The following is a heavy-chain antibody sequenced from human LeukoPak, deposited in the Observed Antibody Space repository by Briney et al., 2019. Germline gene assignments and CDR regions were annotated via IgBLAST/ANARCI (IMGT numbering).Heavy chain of an antibody. V-gene: IGHV4-4*07. CDR2: IYTTGST. J-gene: IGHJ4*02. CDR3: ARDHYDHYGDYVFDY. CDR1: GGSISSYY. D-gene: IGHD4-17*01. Sequence: SETLSLTCTVSGGSISSYYWSWIRQPAGKGLEWIGRIYTTGSTNYNPSLKSRVTLSVDTSKNQFSLKLSSVTAADTAVYYCARDHYDHYGDYVFDYWGQGTLVTVSS.